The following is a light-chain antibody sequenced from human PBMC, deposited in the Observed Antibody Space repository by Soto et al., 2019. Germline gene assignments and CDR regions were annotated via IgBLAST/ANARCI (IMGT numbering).Light chain of an antibody. CDR1: QSVSSSY. CDR3: QQDGSSPPPT. Sequence: EIVLTQSPGTLSLSPGERATLSCRASQSVSSSYLAWYQQKPGQAPRLLIYGESSWATGIPDRFSGIGSGTTFTLTISILDPEAVGVYYCQQDGSSPPPTSGGGTKVEIK. CDR2: GES. V-gene: IGKV3-20*01. J-gene: IGKJ4*01.